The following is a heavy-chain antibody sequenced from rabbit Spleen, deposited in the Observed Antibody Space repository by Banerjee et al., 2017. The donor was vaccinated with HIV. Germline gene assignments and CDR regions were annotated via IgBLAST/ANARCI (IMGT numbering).Heavy chain of an antibody. Sequence: QQLVESGGGLVKPGASLTLTCKASGFSFSSGYDMCWVRQAPGKGLEWIGTIWTGSTGITWYASWAKGRFTISKTSSTTVTLQMTSLTAADTATYFCARGAIGNNYWRLNLWGQGTLVTVS. CDR1: GFSFSSGYD. V-gene: IGHV1S40*01. D-gene: IGHD8-1*01. CDR2: IWTGSTGIT. J-gene: IGHJ3*01. CDR3: ARGAIGNNYWRLNL.